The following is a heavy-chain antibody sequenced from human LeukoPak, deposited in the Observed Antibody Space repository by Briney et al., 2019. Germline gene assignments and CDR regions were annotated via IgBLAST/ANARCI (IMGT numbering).Heavy chain of an antibody. CDR2: VYYRGFT. CDR3: ARVNYDFWTGYDPTRAPFDP. Sequence: PSETLSLTCTVSGGSISTYYWTWIRQPPGKRLEWLGYVYYRGFTNYNPSLKSRVTISVDTPKYQFSLKLSSVTTADTAVYYCARVNYDFWTGYDPTRAPFDPWGQGTLVTVSS. CDR1: GGSISTYY. J-gene: IGHJ5*02. D-gene: IGHD3-3*01. V-gene: IGHV4-59*01.